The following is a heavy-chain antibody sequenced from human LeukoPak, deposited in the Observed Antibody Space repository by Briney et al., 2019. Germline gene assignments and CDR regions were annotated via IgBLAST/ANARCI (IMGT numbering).Heavy chain of an antibody. CDR3: AKHGGSGTYTKEFDY. Sequence: GESLEISWKGSGSSFNRYWIGGGRQVPGKGLEGMGIIYPGDSDTRYSPSFQGQVTISADKSISTAYLQWSSLKASDTAMYYCAKHGGSGTYTKEFDYWGQGTLVTVSS. CDR1: GSSFNRYW. D-gene: IGHD1-26*01. V-gene: IGHV5-51*01. CDR2: IYPGDSDT. J-gene: IGHJ4*02.